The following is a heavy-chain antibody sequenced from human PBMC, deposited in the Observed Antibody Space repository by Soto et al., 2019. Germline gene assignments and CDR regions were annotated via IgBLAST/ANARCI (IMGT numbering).Heavy chain of an antibody. CDR3: AKDKSERLWFGELLLRYYYYMDV. Sequence: PGGSLRLSCAASGFTFSSYGMHWVRQAPGKGLEWVAVISYDGSNKYYADSVKGRFTISRDNSKNTLYQQMNSLRAEDTAVYYCAKDKSERLWFGELLLRYYYYMDVWGKGTTVTVSS. V-gene: IGHV3-30*18. D-gene: IGHD3-10*01. CDR1: GFTFSSYG. J-gene: IGHJ6*03. CDR2: ISYDGSNK.